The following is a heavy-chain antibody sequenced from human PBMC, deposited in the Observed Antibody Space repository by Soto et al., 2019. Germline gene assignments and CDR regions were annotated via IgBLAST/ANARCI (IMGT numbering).Heavy chain of an antibody. Sequence: VQLVEPGGGVVQPGRSLRLSCAASGFTFSDYAMHWVRQAPGKGLEWVAVVSHDGRNTHYADSVKGRFTISRDSPKNTVSLEMPSLRAEDTAVYYCATGGRQWLVTSDFNYWGQRALVTVSS. D-gene: IGHD6-19*01. CDR2: VSHDGRNT. V-gene: IGHV3-30*03. J-gene: IGHJ4*02. CDR1: GFTFSDYA. CDR3: ATGGRQWLVTSDFNY.